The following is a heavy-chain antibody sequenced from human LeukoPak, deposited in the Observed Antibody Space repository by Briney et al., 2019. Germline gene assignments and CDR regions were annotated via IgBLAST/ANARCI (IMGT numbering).Heavy chain of an antibody. D-gene: IGHD6-6*01. CDR2: IHYSGTT. CDR3: ARFGTSSSRFFDQ. Sequence: PSETLSLTCTVSGGSISAYYWSWIRQPPEKGLEWIGYIHYSGTTNYYPSLKSRVTIALDTSKNQFSLKLNSVTAADTAVYYCARFGTSSSRFFDQWGQGTLVTVSS. J-gene: IGHJ4*02. V-gene: IGHV4-59*01. CDR1: GGSISAYY.